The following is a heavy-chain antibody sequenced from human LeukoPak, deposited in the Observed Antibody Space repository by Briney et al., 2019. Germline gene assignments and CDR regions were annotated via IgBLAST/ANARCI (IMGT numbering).Heavy chain of an antibody. Sequence: GASVKVSCKTSGYIFAHNGISWVRQAPGQGPEWMGWISAYNGDTNYAQKFQGRVTMTRDTSTSTVYMELSSLRSEDTAVYYCARDGNYDFWSGYPQNWFDPWGQGTLVTVSS. CDR3: ARDGNYDFWSGYPQNWFDP. D-gene: IGHD3-3*01. CDR2: ISAYNGDT. J-gene: IGHJ5*02. V-gene: IGHV1-18*01. CDR1: GYIFAHNG.